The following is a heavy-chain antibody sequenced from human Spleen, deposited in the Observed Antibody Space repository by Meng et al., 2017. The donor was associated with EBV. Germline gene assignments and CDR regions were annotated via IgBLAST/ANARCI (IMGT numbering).Heavy chain of an antibody. V-gene: IGHV4-39*07. CDR1: GVSIGGGDYY. D-gene: IGHD3-22*01. CDR2: IYYSGRT. Sequence: PSRTLSPPRTSSGVSIGGGDYYWAWIRQPPGKGLEWIGNIYYSGRTYDNPSLTSRVTLSVDTSKNQFSLKLSSVTAADTAVYYCARDLNSHSSGYYSNWFDPWGQGTLVTVSS. J-gene: IGHJ5*02. CDR3: ARDLNSHSSGYYSNWFDP.